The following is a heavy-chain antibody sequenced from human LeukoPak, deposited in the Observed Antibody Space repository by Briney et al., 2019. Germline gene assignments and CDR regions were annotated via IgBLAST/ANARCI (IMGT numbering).Heavy chain of an antibody. CDR2: ISWNSGSI. CDR1: GFTFDDYA. J-gene: IGHJ4*02. V-gene: IGHV3-9*01. D-gene: IGHD3-22*01. CDR3: AKDSDEYDSSGYYVN. Sequence: PGRSLRLSCAASGFTFDDYAMHWVRQAPGKGLEWVSGISWNSGSIGYADSVKGRFTISRDNAKNSLYLQMNSLRAEDTALYYCAKDSDEYDSSGYYVNWGQGTLVTVSS.